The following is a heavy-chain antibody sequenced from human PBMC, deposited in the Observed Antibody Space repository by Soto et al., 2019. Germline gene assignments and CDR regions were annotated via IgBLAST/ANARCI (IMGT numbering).Heavy chain of an antibody. D-gene: IGHD3-3*01. CDR1: GFTFSSYS. V-gene: IGHV3-21*01. J-gene: IGHJ4*02. CDR2: ISSSSSYI. Sequence: EVQLVESGGGLVKPGGSLRLSCAASGFTFSSYSMNWVRQAPGKGLEWVSSISSSSSYIYYADSVKGRFTISSDNAKNSLYLQMNSLRAEDTAVYYGARANYDFWSGYYDYWGQGTLVTVSS. CDR3: ARANYDFWSGYYDY.